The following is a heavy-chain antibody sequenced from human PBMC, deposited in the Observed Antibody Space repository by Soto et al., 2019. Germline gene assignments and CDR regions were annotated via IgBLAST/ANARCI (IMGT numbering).Heavy chain of an antibody. CDR2: IYYSGST. CDR1: GGSISSYY. V-gene: IGHV4-59*08. J-gene: IGHJ4*02. CDR3: ARSRSIAAIDY. D-gene: IGHD6-6*01. Sequence: SETLSLTCTVSGGSISSYYWSWIRQPPGKGLEWIGYIYYSGSTNYNPSLKSRVTISVDTSKNQFPLKLSSVTAADTAVYYCARSRSIAAIDYWGQGTLVTVSS.